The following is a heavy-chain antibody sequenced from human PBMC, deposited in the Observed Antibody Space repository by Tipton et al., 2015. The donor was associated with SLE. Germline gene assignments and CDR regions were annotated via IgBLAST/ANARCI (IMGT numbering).Heavy chain of an antibody. CDR2: INHSGST. CDR1: GGSISSYY. CDR3: ARGGKLRYFDL. V-gene: IGHV4-34*01. Sequence: TLSLTCTVSGGSISSYYWSWIRQPPGKGLEWIGEINHSGSTNYNPSLKSRVTISVDTSKNQFSLKLSSVTAADTAVYYCARGGKLRYFDLWGRGTLVTVSS. J-gene: IGHJ2*01.